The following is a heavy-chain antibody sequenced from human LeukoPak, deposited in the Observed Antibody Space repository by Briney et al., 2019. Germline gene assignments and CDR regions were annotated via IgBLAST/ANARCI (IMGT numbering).Heavy chain of an antibody. Sequence: GASVKVSCKASGYTFTSYGISWVRQAPGQGLEWMGWISAYNGNTNYAQKLQGRVTMTTDTSTSTAYMELRSLRSDDTAVYYCARDGCTSCYNNWFDPWGQGTRVTVSS. CDR3: ARDGCTSCYNNWFDP. CDR2: ISAYNGNT. CDR1: GYTFTSYG. J-gene: IGHJ5*02. V-gene: IGHV1-18*01. D-gene: IGHD2-2*01.